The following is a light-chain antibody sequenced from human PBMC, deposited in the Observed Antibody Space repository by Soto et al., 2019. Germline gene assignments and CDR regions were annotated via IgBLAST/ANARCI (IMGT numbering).Light chain of an antibody. J-gene: IGLJ2*01. CDR2: EVS. CDR3: SSYAGNNNLV. Sequence: QSVLTPPPSASGSPGQSVTISCTGTSSDVGRFNYVSWYQQHPVKVPKLMIYEVSKRPSGVPDRFSGSKSGNTACLTVSGLQAEDEADYYCSSYAGNNNLVFGGGTKLTVL. V-gene: IGLV2-8*01. CDR1: SSDVGRFNY.